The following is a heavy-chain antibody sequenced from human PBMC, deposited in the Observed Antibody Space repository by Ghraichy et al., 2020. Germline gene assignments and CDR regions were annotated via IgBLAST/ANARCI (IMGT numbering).Heavy chain of an antibody. D-gene: IGHD5-24*01. CDR2: MYYSGSI. J-gene: IGHJ6*02. CDR3: ARHEGAGVDGYNYWYYGMDV. Sequence: SETLSLTCTVSGGSISRTSYYWGWIRQAPGKGLEWIGSMYYSGSIYYNPSLKSRVTTSVDTSKNQFFLKLGSVTAADTAVYYCARHEGAGVDGYNYWYYGMDVWGQGTTVTVSS. V-gene: IGHV4-39*01. CDR1: GGSISRTSYY.